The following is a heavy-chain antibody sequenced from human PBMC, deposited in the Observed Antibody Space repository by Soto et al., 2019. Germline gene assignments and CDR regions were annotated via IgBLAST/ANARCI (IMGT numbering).Heavy chain of an antibody. CDR3: AITYCRDNSCPRYFDF. D-gene: IGHD2-21*01. CDR1: VGTFNTYT. J-gene: IGHJ4*02. CDR2: FIPILDMA. V-gene: IGHV1-69*02. Sequence: QVQVVQSGAEVKKPESSVKVSCKPSVGTFNTYTVNWVRLAPGHGLEWMGRFIPILDMANYAQKFQDRVTIAADRYTFTAYMELNSLTSDDTAVYYCAITYCRDNSCPRYFDFWGPGTRVTVSS.